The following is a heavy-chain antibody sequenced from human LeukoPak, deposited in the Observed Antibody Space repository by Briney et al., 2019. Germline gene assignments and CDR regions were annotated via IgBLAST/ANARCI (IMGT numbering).Heavy chain of an antibody. V-gene: IGHV1-2*04. Sequence: GASVKVSCKTSGYSFSGYYLHWVRQAPGQGLEWMGWINPNTGVTKYVQKFHDWVTMTTDTSITTAYLELSRLRSDDTAMYHCAREVGPAAFDYWGQGTLVTVSS. D-gene: IGHD1-26*01. CDR2: INPNTGVT. J-gene: IGHJ4*02. CDR3: AREVGPAAFDY. CDR1: GYSFSGYY.